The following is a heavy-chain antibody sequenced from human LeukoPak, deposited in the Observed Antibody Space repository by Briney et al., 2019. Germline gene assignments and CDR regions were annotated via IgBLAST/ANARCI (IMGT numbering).Heavy chain of an antibody. CDR2: IYTSGST. J-gene: IGHJ2*01. Sequence: SETLSLTCTVSGGSISIYYWTWIRQPAGKGLEWIGRIYTSGSTNYNPSLKSRVTISVDTSKNQFSLKLSSVTAADTAVYYCARHLRAARSDWYFDLWGRGTLVTVSS. CDR3: ARHLRAARSDWYFDL. V-gene: IGHV4-4*07. CDR1: GGSISIYY. D-gene: IGHD6-6*01.